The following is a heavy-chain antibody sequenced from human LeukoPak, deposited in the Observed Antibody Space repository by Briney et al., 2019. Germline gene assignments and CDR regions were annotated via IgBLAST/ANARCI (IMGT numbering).Heavy chain of an antibody. V-gene: IGHV4-39*07. Sequence: SETLSLTCTVSDGSINSRGYYWAWIRQPPGKGLEWIGSISIYYSGSTYYNPSLKSRVTISVDTSKSQFSLKLSSVTAADTAVYYCARVAYYYDSSGYGGPHHFDYWGQGTLVTVSS. D-gene: IGHD3-22*01. J-gene: IGHJ4*02. CDR2: ISIYYSGST. CDR3: ARVAYYYDSSGYGGPHHFDY. CDR1: DGSINSRGYY.